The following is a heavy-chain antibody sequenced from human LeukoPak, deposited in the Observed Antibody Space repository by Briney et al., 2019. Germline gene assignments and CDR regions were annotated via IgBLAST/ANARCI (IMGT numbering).Heavy chain of an antibody. V-gene: IGHV3-15*07. CDR1: GGSVTTYY. CDR2: IKSKADGGTT. Sequence: ETLYLPCTVSGGSVTTYYWNWIRQPAGKGLEWVGRIKSKADGGTTDYAAPVKGRFTISRDDSETTLYLQMNSLKGDDTAVYYCTTSLPGAATAVYPFDYWGQGTLVTVSS. J-gene: IGHJ4*02. D-gene: IGHD2-21*02. CDR3: TTSLPGAATAVYPFDY.